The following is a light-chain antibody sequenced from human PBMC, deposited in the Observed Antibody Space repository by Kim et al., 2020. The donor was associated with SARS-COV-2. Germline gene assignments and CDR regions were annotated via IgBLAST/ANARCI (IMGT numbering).Light chain of an antibody. CDR2: QDS. J-gene: IGLJ2*01. Sequence: LSPEQTASITCSGDKLGDKYACWYQQKPGQSPVLVIYQDSKRPSGIPERFSGSNSGNTATLTISGTQAMDEADYYCQAWDSSTVVFGGGTQLTVL. CDR1: KLGDKY. V-gene: IGLV3-1*01. CDR3: QAWDSSTVV.